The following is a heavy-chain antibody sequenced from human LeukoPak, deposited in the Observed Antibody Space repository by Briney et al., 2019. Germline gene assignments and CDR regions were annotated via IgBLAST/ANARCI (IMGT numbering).Heavy chain of an antibody. V-gene: IGHV3-23*01. CDR3: VKEVAEVGTGAFDF. Sequence: PGGSLRLSCAASGFTFSSYAMSWVRQAPGKGLEWVSAISGSGGSTYYADSVKGRFTISRDNAKNTLYLQMNSLRAEDTALYYCVKEVAEVGTGAFDFWGQGTTVTVSS. CDR2: ISGSGGST. J-gene: IGHJ3*01. CDR1: GFTFSSYA. D-gene: IGHD6-13*01.